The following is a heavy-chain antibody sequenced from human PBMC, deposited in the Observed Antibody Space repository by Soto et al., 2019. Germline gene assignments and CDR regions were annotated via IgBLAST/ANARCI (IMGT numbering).Heavy chain of an antibody. CDR2: INHSGST. CDR3: AAAAGPFDI. CDR1: GGSFSGYY. Sequence: QVQLQQWGAGLLKPSETLSLTCAVYGGSFSGYYWSWIRQPPGKGLEWIGEINHSGSTNYNPSLNRRVHISVDASKHQCSLSLSSVSAAGTAVYYCAAAAGPFDIWGQGTMVTVSS. D-gene: IGHD6-13*01. J-gene: IGHJ3*02. V-gene: IGHV4-34*01.